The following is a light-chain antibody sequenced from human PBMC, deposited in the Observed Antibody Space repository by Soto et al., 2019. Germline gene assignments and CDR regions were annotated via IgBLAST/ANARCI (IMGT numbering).Light chain of an antibody. CDR3: QKYNSAPWT. CDR1: QGISHY. CDR2: AAS. J-gene: IGKJ1*01. Sequence: DFQMTQSPSSLSASVGDRVTITCRASQGISHYLAWYQQTPGKVPKLLIYAASTLQSGVPSRFSGSGSGTDFTLTISSLQPEDVATYYCQKYNSAPWTFGQGTKVEIK. V-gene: IGKV1-27*01.